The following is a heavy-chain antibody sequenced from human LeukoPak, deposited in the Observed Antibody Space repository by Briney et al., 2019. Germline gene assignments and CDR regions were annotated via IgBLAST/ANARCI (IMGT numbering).Heavy chain of an antibody. CDR3: AKVGNDFWSGQLGAFDI. V-gene: IGHV3-30*02. CDR1: GFTFSSYG. D-gene: IGHD3-3*01. CDR2: IRYDGSNK. Sequence: GGSLRLFCAACGFTFSSYGMHWVREAPGKGLEWVAFIRYDGSNKYCADSVKGRFTISRDNSKNTLYLQMNSLRAEDTAVYYCAKVGNDFWSGQLGAFDIWGQGTMVTVSS. J-gene: IGHJ3*02.